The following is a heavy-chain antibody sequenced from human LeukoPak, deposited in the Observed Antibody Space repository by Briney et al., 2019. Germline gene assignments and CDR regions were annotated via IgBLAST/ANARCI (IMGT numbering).Heavy chain of an antibody. J-gene: IGHJ4*02. Sequence: ASVKVSCQASGYTFTGYYIHWVRQAPGQGLEWMGWINPNSGGINYAQKFQGRVTLTRETSISTAYMEVSRLRSDDTAVYYCARGGRSSWFSEVDYWGQGTLVTVSS. CDR1: GYTFTGYY. D-gene: IGHD6-13*01. CDR3: ARGGRSSWFSEVDY. CDR2: INPNSGGI. V-gene: IGHV1-2*02.